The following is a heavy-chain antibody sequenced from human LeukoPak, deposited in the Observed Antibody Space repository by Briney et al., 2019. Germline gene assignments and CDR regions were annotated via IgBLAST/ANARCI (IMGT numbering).Heavy chain of an antibody. Sequence: GGSLRLSCAASGFTFSSYAMSWVRQAPGKGLEWVSAISGSGGSTYYADSVKGRFTISRDNSKNTLYLQMNSLRAEDTAVYYCAKGHYYGSGSYSLPRYYYYMDVWGKGTTVTVSS. CDR2: ISGSGGST. D-gene: IGHD3-10*01. CDR3: AKGHYYGSGSYSLPRYYYYMDV. V-gene: IGHV3-23*01. CDR1: GFTFSSYA. J-gene: IGHJ6*03.